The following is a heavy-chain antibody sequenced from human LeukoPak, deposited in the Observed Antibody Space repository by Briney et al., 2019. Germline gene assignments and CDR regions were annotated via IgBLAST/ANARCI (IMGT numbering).Heavy chain of an antibody. CDR3: ARHDSVIGSYLVY. CDR1: GYSFTTSW. Sequence: GESLKISCKGSGYSFTTSWIGWVRQMPGKGLEWMGIIYPGDSDTRYSPSFQGQVTISADKSISTAYLQWSSLKASDTAMYYCARHDSVIGSYLVYWGQGTLVTVSS. V-gene: IGHV5-51*01. CDR2: IYPGDSDT. J-gene: IGHJ4*02. D-gene: IGHD3-10*01.